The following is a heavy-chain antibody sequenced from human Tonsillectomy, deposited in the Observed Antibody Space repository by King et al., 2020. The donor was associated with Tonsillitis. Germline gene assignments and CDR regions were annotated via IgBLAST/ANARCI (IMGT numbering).Heavy chain of an antibody. CDR2: ISYDGIDK. CDR3: AKDRSYYGTSGSD. J-gene: IGHJ4*02. V-gene: IGHV3-30*18. CDR1: GFTFSSYG. Sequence: VQLVESGGGVVQPGRSLRLSCAASGFTFSSYGMHWVRQAPGKGLEWVAVISYDGIDKYYADSMKGRFTISRDNSKNTLYLQMNSLRAEDTAVYYVAKDRSYYGTSGSDRGQGTLGPVPP. D-gene: IGHD3-22*01.